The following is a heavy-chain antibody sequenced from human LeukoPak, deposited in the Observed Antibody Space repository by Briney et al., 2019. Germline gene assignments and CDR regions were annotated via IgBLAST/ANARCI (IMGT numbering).Heavy chain of an antibody. J-gene: IGHJ4*02. Sequence: PGGSLRLSCAASGFTFSSYAMHWVRQAPGKGLEWVSAISGSGGSTYYADSVKGRFTISRDNSKSTLYLQMNSLRAEDTAVYYCAKDRSYYDSSGYPAGPLDYWGQGTLVTVSS. CDR3: AKDRSYYDSSGYPAGPLDY. V-gene: IGHV3-23*01. CDR1: GFTFSSYA. D-gene: IGHD3-22*01. CDR2: ISGSGGST.